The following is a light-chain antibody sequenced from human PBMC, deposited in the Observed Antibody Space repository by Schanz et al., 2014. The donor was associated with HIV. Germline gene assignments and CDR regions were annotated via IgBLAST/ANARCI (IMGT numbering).Light chain of an antibody. CDR1: QSVSSS. Sequence: EIVLTQSPATLSLSPGERATLSCRASQSVSSSLAWYQQKPGQAPRLVIYDASNRATGIPARFSGSGSGTDFTLTISRLEPEDFAVYYCQQYGSSFTFGPGTKVDIK. CDR3: QQYGSSFT. J-gene: IGKJ3*01. CDR2: DAS. V-gene: IGKV3-11*01.